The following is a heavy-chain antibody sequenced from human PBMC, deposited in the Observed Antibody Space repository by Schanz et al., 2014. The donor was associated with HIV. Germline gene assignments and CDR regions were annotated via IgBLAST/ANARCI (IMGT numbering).Heavy chain of an antibody. Sequence: EVQLVESGGGLVKPGRSLRLSCTASGFTFSDYPMSWFRQAPGKGLEWVSTISAGVGTASYADSVKGRFTISRDNSKKMLFLQMNWLRAEDTAVYYCAIRTPMISFGAFDIWGRGTMVTVSS. CDR2: ISAGVGTA. CDR3: AIRTPMISFGAFDI. V-gene: IGHV3-23*04. J-gene: IGHJ3*02. D-gene: IGHD3-16*01. CDR1: GFTFSDYP.